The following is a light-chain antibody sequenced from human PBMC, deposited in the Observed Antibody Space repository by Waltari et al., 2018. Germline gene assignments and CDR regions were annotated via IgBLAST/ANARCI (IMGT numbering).Light chain of an antibody. CDR1: SSDVGSYNS. CDR3: SSQSSNNVVL. CDR2: DVS. Sequence: QSALTQPASVSGSPGQSITISCTGISSDVGSYNSVSWYQAHPGQGPKVIIYDVSDRPSGVSARFSGSKSGNTASLTISGLLAEDEADYYCSSQSSNNVVLFGGGTKVTVL. V-gene: IGLV2-14*03. J-gene: IGLJ3*02.